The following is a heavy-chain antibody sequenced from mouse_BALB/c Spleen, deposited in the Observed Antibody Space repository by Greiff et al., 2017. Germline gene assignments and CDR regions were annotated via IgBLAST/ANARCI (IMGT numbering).Heavy chain of an antibody. CDR1: GFTFSDYY. CDR3: ARDPDGYWYFDV. D-gene: IGHD2-3*01. CDR2: ISDGGSYT. Sequence: EVKLQESGGGLVKPGGSLKLSCAASGFTFSDYYMYWVRQTPEKRLEWVATISDGGSYTYYPDSVKGRFTISRDNAKNNLYLQMSSLKSEDTAMYYCARDPDGYWYFDVWGAGTTVTVSS. J-gene: IGHJ1*01. V-gene: IGHV5-4*02.